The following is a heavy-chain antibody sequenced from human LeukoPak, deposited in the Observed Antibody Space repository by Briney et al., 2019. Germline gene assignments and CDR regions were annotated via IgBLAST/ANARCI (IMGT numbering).Heavy chain of an antibody. Sequence: SVKVSCKASGGTFSSHAISWVRQAPGQGLEWMGGIIPIFGTANYAQKFQGRVTITADESTSTAYMELSSLRSEDTAVYYCAVEDTDYGSGRGFDYWGQGTLVTVSS. D-gene: IGHD3-10*01. CDR1: GGTFSSHA. CDR3: AVEDTDYGSGRGFDY. V-gene: IGHV1-69*01. CDR2: IIPIFGTA. J-gene: IGHJ4*02.